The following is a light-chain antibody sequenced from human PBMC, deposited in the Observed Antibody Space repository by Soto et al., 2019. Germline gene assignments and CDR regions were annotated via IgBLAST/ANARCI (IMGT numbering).Light chain of an antibody. V-gene: IGKV1-5*03. CDR3: QHYNSYSEA. J-gene: IGKJ1*01. CDR2: KAS. CDR1: QTISSW. Sequence: DIQMTQSPSTLSGSVGDRVTITCRASQTISSWLAWYQQKPGKAPKLLIYKASTLKSGVPSRFSGSGSGTEFTLTNSSLQSDDFATYYCQHYNSYSEAFGKGTKVELK.